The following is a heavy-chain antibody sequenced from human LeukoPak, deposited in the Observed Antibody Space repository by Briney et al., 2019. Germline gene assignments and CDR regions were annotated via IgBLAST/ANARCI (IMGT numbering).Heavy chain of an antibody. Sequence: GGSLRLSCAASGFTFGAYTINWVRQAPGKGLEWVSTVIASGAYTYYAHSVKGRFTISRDNSKNTLHLQMDSLRVEDTAVYFCARNTTDRPYDFWGQGTLVTVSS. CDR2: VIASGAYT. CDR3: ARNTTDRPYDF. D-gene: IGHD1/OR15-1a*01. CDR1: GFTFGAYT. J-gene: IGHJ4*02. V-gene: IGHV3-23*01.